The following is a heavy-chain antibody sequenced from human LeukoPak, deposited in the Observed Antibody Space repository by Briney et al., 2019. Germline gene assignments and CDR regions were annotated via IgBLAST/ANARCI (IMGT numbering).Heavy chain of an antibody. CDR3: ARDSKVYSYGHWISDAFDI. D-gene: IGHD5-18*01. V-gene: IGHV3-21*01. J-gene: IGHJ3*02. Sequence: GGSLRLSCAASGFTFSSYSMNWVRQAPGKGLEWVSSISSSSSYIYYADSVKGRFTISRDNAKNSLYLQMNSLRAEDTAVYYCARDSKVYSYGHWISDAFDIWGQGTMVTVSS. CDR1: GFTFSSYS. CDR2: ISSSSSYI.